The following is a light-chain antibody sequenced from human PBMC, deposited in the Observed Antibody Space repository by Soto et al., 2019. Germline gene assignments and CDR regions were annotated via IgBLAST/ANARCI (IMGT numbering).Light chain of an antibody. Sequence: QSVLTQPASVSGSPGQSITISCTGTSGDVGAYSYVSWYQHHPGKAPKLIIYEVRHRPSGVSNRFSGSKSGNTASLTISGLQAEDEADYYCSSYTTSTTLVFGGGTKLTVL. CDR2: EVR. CDR3: SSYTTSTTLV. V-gene: IGLV2-14*01. CDR1: SGDVGAYSY. J-gene: IGLJ3*02.